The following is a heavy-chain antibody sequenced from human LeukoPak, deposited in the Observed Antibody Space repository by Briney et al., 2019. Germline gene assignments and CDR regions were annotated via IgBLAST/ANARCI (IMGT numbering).Heavy chain of an antibody. J-gene: IGHJ4*02. CDR2: ISGAGDNT. Sequence: GASRRPSCAASGFTFTNYAMSWVRQAPGKGLEWFSAISGAGDNTYYADSVKGRFTISRAHSKNPLYLQMNSLRAEDTAVYYCAKDAVAGAWGSRFDYWGQGTLVTVSS. D-gene: IGHD6-19*01. CDR1: GFTFTNYA. V-gene: IGHV3-23*01. CDR3: AKDAVAGAWGSRFDY.